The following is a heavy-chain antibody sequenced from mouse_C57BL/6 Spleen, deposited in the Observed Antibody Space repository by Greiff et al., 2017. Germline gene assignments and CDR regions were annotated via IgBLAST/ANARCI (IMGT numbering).Heavy chain of an antibody. V-gene: IGHV1-4*01. D-gene: IGHD4-1*01. Sequence: VQLQQSGAELVRPGASVKMSCKASGYTFTSYSMHWVKQRPGQGLEWIGYINPSSGYTKYNQKFKDKATLTADKSSSTAYMQLSSLTSEDSAVYYCAREAGTPRICYFDYWGQGTTLTVSS. CDR2: INPSSGYT. J-gene: IGHJ2*01. CDR1: GYTFTSYS. CDR3: AREAGTPRICYFDY.